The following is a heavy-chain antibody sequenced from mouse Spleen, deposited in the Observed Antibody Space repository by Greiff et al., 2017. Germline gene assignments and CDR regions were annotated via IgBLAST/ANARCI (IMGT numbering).Heavy chain of an antibody. CDR2: ISSGGSYT. Sequence: DVMLVESGGGLVKPGGSLKLSCAASGFTFSSYAMSWVRQTPEKRLEWVATISSGGSYTYYPDSVKGRFTISRDNAKNTLYLQMSSLRSEDTAMYYCARDDGYPYYFDYWGQGTTLTVSS. D-gene: IGHD2-3*01. CDR3: ARDDGYPYYFDY. V-gene: IGHV5-9-1*01. J-gene: IGHJ2*01. CDR1: GFTFSSYA.